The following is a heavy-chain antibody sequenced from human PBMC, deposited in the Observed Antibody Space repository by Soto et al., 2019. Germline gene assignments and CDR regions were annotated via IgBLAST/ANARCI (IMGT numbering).Heavy chain of an antibody. CDR3: ARDDGYKPGQGY. V-gene: IGHV1-69*01. Sequence: QVQLVQSGAEVKKPGSSVKVSCKASGGTFSSYAISWVRQAPGQGLEWMGGIIPIFGTATYAQKFQGRVSITADEYTSTDYMELSRLRSEDTAVYYCARDDGYKPGQGYWGQGTLVTVSS. J-gene: IGHJ4*02. D-gene: IGHD5-12*01. CDR2: IIPIFGTA. CDR1: GGTFSSYA.